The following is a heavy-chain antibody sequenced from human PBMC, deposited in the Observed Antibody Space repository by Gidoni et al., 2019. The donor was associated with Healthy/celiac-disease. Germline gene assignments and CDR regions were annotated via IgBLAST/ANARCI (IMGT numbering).Heavy chain of an antibody. V-gene: IGHV4-39*01. J-gene: IGHJ6*03. CDR3: ARLYGDYGLYYMDV. CDR1: GGSISSSSYS. D-gene: IGHD4-17*01. CDR2: IYYSGST. Sequence: QLQLQESGPGLVKPSETLSLTCTVSGGSISSSSYSWGWIRQPPGKGLEWIGSIYYSGSTYYNPSLKSRVTISVDTSKNQFSLKLSSVTAADTAVYYCARLYGDYGLYYMDVWGKGTTVTVSS.